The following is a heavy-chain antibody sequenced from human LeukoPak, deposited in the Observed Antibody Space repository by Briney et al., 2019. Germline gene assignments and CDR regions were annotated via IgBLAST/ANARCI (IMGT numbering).Heavy chain of an antibody. CDR2: ISGSGGST. J-gene: IGHJ6*02. D-gene: IGHD1-26*01. CDR1: GFTFSSYA. CDR3: AKLGESGSYPHYYGMDV. V-gene: IGHV3-23*01. Sequence: PGGSLRLSCAASGFTFSSYAMSWVRQAPGKGLEWVSAISGSGGSTYYADSVKGRFTISRDNSKNTLYLQMNSLRAEDTAVYYCAKLGESGSYPHYYGMDVWGQGTTVTVSS.